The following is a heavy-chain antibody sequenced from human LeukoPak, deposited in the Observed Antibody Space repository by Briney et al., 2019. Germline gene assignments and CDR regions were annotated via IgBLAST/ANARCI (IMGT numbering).Heavy chain of an antibody. CDR2: INHSGST. D-gene: IGHD3-3*01. CDR3: ARDSYYDFWSGYYRDYYYYMDV. CDR1: GGSFSGYY. V-gene: IGHV4-34*01. Sequence: NSSETLSLTCAVYGGSFSGYYWSWIRQPPGKGLEWIGEINHSGSTNYNPSLKSRVTISLDTSKNQFSLKLSSVTAADTAVYYCARDSYYDFWSGYYRDYYYYMDVWGKGTTVTVSS. J-gene: IGHJ6*03.